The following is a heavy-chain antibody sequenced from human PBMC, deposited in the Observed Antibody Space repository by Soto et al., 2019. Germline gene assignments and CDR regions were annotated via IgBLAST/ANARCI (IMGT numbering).Heavy chain of an antibody. Sequence: ALRLSCAASGFTFSSYAMHWVRQAPGKGLEWVAVISYDGSNKYYADSVKGRFTISRDNSKNTLYLQMNSLRAEDTAVYYCARDSTRYYYYGMDVWGQGTTVTVSS. CDR3: ARDSTRYYYYGMDV. CDR1: GFTFSSYA. V-gene: IGHV3-30-3*01. J-gene: IGHJ6*02. CDR2: ISYDGSNK.